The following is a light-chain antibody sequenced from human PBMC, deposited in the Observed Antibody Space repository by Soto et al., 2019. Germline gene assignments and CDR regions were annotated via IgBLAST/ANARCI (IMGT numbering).Light chain of an antibody. CDR3: QQLTSYPRST. Sequence: AIQLTQSPSSLSASVGDRVTITCRASQGISNYLAWYQQKPGKAPQLLISDASSLESGVPSRFSGGGSGTAFTLTISSLQPEDFATYHCQQLTSYPRSTFGQGTRLEIK. J-gene: IGKJ5*01. V-gene: IGKV1-13*02. CDR1: QGISNY. CDR2: DAS.